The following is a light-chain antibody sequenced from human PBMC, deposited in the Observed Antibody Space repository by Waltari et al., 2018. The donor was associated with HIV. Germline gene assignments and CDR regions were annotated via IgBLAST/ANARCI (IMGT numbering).Light chain of an antibody. J-gene: IGLJ3*02. CDR1: SNIGSNF. Sequence: SNIGSNFVYWYQQLPGTAPTLLIYGDDQRPSGVPDRFSVSKSGTSASLAISGLLSEDEAEYYCATWDDSLSGVLFGGGTKLTVL. CDR3: ATWDDSLSGVL. CDR2: GDD. V-gene: IGLV1-47*01.